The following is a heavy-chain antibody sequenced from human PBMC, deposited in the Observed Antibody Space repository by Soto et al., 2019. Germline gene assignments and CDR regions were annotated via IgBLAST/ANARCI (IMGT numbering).Heavy chain of an antibody. CDR1: GGTFSSYA. J-gene: IGHJ4*02. D-gene: IGHD3-22*01. CDR2: IIPIFGTA. Sequence: QVQLVQSGAEVKKPGSSVKVSCKASGGTFSSYAISWVRQAPGQGLEWMGGIIPIFGTADYAQKFQGRVTITANXXTXTGNMELSRLRSEDTAVYYCASHYDSSGYCYRGLDYWGQGTLVTVSS. V-gene: IGHV1-69*12. CDR3: ASHYDSSGYCYRGLDY.